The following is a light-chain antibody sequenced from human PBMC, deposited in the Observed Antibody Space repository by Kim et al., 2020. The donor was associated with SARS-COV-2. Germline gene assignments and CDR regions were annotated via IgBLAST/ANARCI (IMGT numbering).Light chain of an antibody. Sequence: QAVVTQEPSLTVSPGGAVTLTCGSSTGAVTSGHYPYWFQQKPGQAPKTLIYDTTNKYLRTPARFSGSLLGGKAALTLSGAQPEDEAEYYCFLYYGGDRVFGGGTQLTVL. CDR1: TGAVTSGHY. CDR3: FLYYGGDRV. CDR2: DTT. J-gene: IGLJ3*02. V-gene: IGLV7-46*01.